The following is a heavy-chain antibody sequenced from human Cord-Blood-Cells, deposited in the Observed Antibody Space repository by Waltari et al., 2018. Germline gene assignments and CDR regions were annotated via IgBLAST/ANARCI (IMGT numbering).Heavy chain of an antibody. CDR2: VIPILGIA. CDR3: AGGRGATEYFDL. J-gene: IGHJ2*01. CDR1: GGTFSSYA. D-gene: IGHD5-12*01. V-gene: IGHV1-69*04. Sequence: QVQLVQSGAEVKKPGSSVKVSCKASGGTFSSYAISWVRQAPGQGLEWMGGVIPILGIANYGQKLQGIVTITADESTSTAYMELSSLRSEDTAVYYCAGGRGATEYFDLWGRGTLVTVSS.